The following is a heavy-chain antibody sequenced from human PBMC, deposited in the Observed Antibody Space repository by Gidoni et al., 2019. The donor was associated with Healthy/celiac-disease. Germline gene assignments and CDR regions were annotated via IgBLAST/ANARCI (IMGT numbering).Heavy chain of an antibody. CDR1: GFSLSNARMG. CDR2: IFSNDAK. CDR3: ARRVSYYYYGMDV. D-gene: IGHD2-21*01. J-gene: IGHJ6*02. V-gene: IGHV2-26*01. Sequence: QVTLKESGPVLVEPTETLTLTCTVSGFSLSNARMGVSWIRQPPGKALEWLAHIFSNDAKSYSTSLKSRLTISKDTSKSQVVLTMTNMDPVDTATYYCARRVSYYYYGMDVWGQGTTVTVSS.